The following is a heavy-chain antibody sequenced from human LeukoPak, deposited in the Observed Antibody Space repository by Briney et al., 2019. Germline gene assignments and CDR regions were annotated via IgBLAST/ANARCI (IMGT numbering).Heavy chain of an antibody. V-gene: IGHV1-18*01. CDR2: ISAYNGNT. CDR1: GYTFTSYG. CDR3: ARDKGFGELLAQLFGY. D-gene: IGHD3-10*01. Sequence: AASVKVSCKASGYTFTSYGISWVRQAPGQGLEWMGWISAYNGNTNYAQKLQGRVTMTTDTSTSTAYMELRSLRSDDTAVYYCARDKGFGELLAQLFGYWGQGTLVTVSS. J-gene: IGHJ4*02.